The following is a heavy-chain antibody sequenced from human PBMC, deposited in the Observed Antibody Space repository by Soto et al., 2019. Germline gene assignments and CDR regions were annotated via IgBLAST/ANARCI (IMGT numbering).Heavy chain of an antibody. CDR3: AKGKSSSWYFGSFDI. Sequence: QVQLVQSGAEVKKPGASVKVSCKASGYTFTSYAMHWVRQGPGQRLEWMGWINAGNGKTKYSQKFQGRVTITRDTSASTAYIVLSSLRSEDTAVYHCAKGKSSSWYFGSFDIWGQGTMVTVSS. CDR2: INAGNGKT. D-gene: IGHD6-13*01. J-gene: IGHJ3*02. V-gene: IGHV1-3*01. CDR1: GYTFTSYA.